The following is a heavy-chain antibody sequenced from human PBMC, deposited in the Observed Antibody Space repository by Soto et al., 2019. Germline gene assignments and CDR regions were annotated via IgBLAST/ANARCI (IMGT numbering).Heavy chain of an antibody. J-gene: IGHJ4*02. V-gene: IGHV3-30*18. CDR1: GFTFSDYA. CDR2: VSHDGRNT. Sequence: VQLVESGGGVVQPGRSLRLSCAASGFTFSDYAMHWVRQAPGKGLEWVAVVSHDGRNTHYADSVKGRVTISRDRSKNTVSLEMPSLRAEDTAVYYCAKGGRQWLVTSDFNYWGQGALVTVSS. D-gene: IGHD6-19*01. CDR3: AKGGRQWLVTSDFNY.